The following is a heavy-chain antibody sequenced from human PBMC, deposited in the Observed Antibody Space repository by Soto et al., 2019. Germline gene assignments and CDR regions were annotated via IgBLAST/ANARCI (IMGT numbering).Heavy chain of an antibody. CDR2: IIPISSTT. J-gene: IGHJ6*02. Sequence: QVELVQSGAEVKKPGSSVTVSCKASGGNFITFAISWVRQAPGQGLEWMGEIIPISSTTKSAHKFQDRVTISADGASSTVHMELRSLKSEDTAMYFCAKKLGIDPFGSYGLDVWGQGTTVTVSS. CDR1: GGNFITFA. CDR3: AKKLGIDPFGSYGLDV. V-gene: IGHV1-69*01. D-gene: IGHD7-27*01.